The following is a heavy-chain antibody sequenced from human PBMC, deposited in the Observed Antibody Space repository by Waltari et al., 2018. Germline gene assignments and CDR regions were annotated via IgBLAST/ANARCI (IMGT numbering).Heavy chain of an antibody. Sequence: QVQLVQSGAEVKKPGSSVKVSCKASGGTFSSYAISWVRQAPGQGLEWMGGVRPIFGTANYAQKFQGRVTITADESTSTAYMELSSLRSEDTAVYYCARHIAAAGTYYYYGMDGWGQGTTVTVSS. CDR3: ARHIAAAGTYYYYGMDG. J-gene: IGHJ6*02. CDR1: GGTFSSYA. CDR2: VRPIFGTA. V-gene: IGHV1-69*01. D-gene: IGHD6-13*01.